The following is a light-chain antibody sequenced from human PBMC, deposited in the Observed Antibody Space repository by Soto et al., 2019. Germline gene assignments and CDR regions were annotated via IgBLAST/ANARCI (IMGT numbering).Light chain of an antibody. CDR2: SSS. CDR3: QQANSFPLT. Sequence: DIQMTQSPSSVSASVGDRVTITCRASQGISSWLVWYQQKPVKAPKLLIYSSSSLQSGVPSRFSGSGSGTDFTLTISSLQPEDCAPYYCQQANSFPLTLGGGTKVEIK. V-gene: IGKV1-12*01. CDR1: QGISSW. J-gene: IGKJ4*01.